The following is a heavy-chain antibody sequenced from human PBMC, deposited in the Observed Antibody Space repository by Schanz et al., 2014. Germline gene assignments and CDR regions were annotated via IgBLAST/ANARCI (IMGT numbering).Heavy chain of an antibody. J-gene: IGHJ4*02. V-gene: IGHV3-23*04. Sequence: VQLVESGGGVVQPGRSLRLSCAASGFTFSTYAMSWVRQAPGKGLEWVSAISGSGGSTYYADSVKRRFTISRDISKNTLHLQVTSLRAEDTAIYYCARDGNYYGSRNYYKTPYYFDYWGQGTLVTVSS. CDR1: GFTFSTYA. CDR2: ISGSGGST. CDR3: ARDGNYYGSRNYYKTPYYFDY. D-gene: IGHD3-10*01.